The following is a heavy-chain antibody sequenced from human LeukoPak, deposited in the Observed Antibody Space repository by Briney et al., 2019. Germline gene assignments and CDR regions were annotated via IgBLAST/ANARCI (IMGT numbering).Heavy chain of an antibody. CDR1: GYTFTSYY. V-gene: IGHV1-46*01. J-gene: IGHJ4*02. CDR3: ARGVSATHFDY. CDR2: INPSGGST. D-gene: IGHD2-15*01. Sequence: ASVKVSCKASGYTFTSYYMHWLRQAPGQGLEWMGIINPSGGSTSYAQKFQGRVTMTRDTSTSTFYMELSSLSSEDTAVYYCARGVSATHFDYWGQGTLVTVSS.